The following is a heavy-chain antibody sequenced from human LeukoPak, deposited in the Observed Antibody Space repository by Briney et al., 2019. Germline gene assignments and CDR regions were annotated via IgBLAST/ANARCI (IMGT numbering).Heavy chain of an antibody. J-gene: IGHJ6*03. Sequence: PSETLSLTCAVYGGSFSGYYWSWIRQPPGKGLEWIGEINHSGSTNYNPSLKSRVTISVDTSKNQFSLKLSSVTAADTAVYYCARRPLPNIGSGSDYYYYYMDVWGKGTTVTISS. V-gene: IGHV4-34*01. CDR2: INHSGST. CDR3: ARRPLPNIGSGSDYYYYYMDV. D-gene: IGHD3-10*01. CDR1: GGSFSGYY.